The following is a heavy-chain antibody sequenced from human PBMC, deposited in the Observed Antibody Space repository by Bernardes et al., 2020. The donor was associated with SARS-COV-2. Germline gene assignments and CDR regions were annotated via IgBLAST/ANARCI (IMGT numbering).Heavy chain of an antibody. D-gene: IGHD3-22*01. J-gene: IGHJ4*02. Sequence: GGSLRLSCAASGFTFSTYWMAWVRQAPGKGLEWVANIKQDGSKKNYVDSVKGRFTISRDNAKNSLYLQMNSLRAEDTAVYYCARDSSGALDYWGQGILVTVSS. CDR3: ARDSSGALDY. V-gene: IGHV3-7*01. CDR1: GFTFSTYW. CDR2: IKQDGSKK.